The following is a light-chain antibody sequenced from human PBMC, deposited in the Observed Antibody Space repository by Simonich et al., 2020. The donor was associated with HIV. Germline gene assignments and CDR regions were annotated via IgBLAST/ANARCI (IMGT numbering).Light chain of an antibody. CDR1: SSDVGGYNY. V-gene: IGLV2-14*03. J-gene: IGLJ1*01. CDR3: SSCTSSTTV. CDR2: DVS. Sequence: QSALTQPASVSGSPGQSITISCSGTSSDVGGYNYVSWYQQHPGKAPKLMIDDVSHRPSGVSHRFSGSKSGNTASLTISGLQAEDEADYYCSSCTSSTTVFGTGTKVTVL.